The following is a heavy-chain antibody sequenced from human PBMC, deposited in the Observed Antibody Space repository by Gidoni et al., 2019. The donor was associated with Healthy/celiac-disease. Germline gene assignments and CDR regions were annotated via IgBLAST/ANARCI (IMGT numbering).Heavy chain of an antibody. CDR1: AGSISSSSYY. Sequence: QLHLQESGPGLVKPSETLSLPCTVSAGSISSSSYYWGWIRQPPGKGLEWIGSIYYSGSTYYNPSLKSRVTISVDTSKNQFSLKLRSVTAADTAVYYCARLGLELLWFDPWGQGTLVTVSS. J-gene: IGHJ5*02. V-gene: IGHV4-39*01. CDR3: ARLGLELLWFDP. D-gene: IGHD1-7*01. CDR2: IYYSGST.